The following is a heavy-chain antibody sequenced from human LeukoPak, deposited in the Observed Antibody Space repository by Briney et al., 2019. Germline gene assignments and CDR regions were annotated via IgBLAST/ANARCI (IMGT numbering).Heavy chain of an antibody. CDR1: GFTFSTYA. J-gene: IGHJ4*02. D-gene: IGHD6-19*01. CDR3: ARDRFHSSGWSWYSDY. CDR2: ISYNGRNE. V-gene: IGHV3-30*04. Sequence: PGRSLRLSCAASGFTFSTYAMHWVRQAPGKGLEWVAVISYNGRNEYYADSVKGRFTISRDNSKNTLYLQMNSLRAEDTAVYYCARDRFHSSGWSWYSDYSGQGTLVTVSS.